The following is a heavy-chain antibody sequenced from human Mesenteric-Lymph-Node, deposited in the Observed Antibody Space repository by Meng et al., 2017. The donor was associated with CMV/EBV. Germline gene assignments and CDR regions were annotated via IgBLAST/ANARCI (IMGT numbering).Heavy chain of an antibody. CDR3: AKDYETERRHWFDP. D-gene: IGHD3-3*01. CDR1: GFTFGNYA. J-gene: IGHJ5*02. CDR2: ISASGGSA. Sequence: GGSLRLSCAASGFTFGNYAINWVRQAPGRGLEWVSGISASGGSAFHADSVKGRFTISRDNAKNTVFLQISSLRADDTAVYYCAKDYETERRHWFDPWGQGTLVTVSS. V-gene: IGHV3-23*01.